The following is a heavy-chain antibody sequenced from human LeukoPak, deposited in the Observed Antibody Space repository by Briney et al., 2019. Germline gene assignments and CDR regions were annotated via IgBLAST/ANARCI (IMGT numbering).Heavy chain of an antibody. CDR3: ARVGFDFSFGY. V-gene: IGHV3-21*01. J-gene: IGHJ4*02. D-gene: IGHD3-9*01. Sequence: PGGSLRLSCAASGFTFSSYTMNWVRQAPGKGLEWVSSISGSSSYIYYADSVKGRFTISRDNAKNSLCLQMNSLRAEDTAVYYCARVGFDFSFGYWGQGTLVTVSS. CDR1: GFTFSSYT. CDR2: ISGSSSYI.